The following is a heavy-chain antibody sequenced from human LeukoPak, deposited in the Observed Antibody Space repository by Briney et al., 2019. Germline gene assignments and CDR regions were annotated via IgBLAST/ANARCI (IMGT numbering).Heavy chain of an antibody. CDR3: ARETYYFGSGSSRDKYYFDY. CDR2: IYYSGST. CDR1: GGSISSYY. D-gene: IGHD3-10*01. Sequence: SETLSLTCTVSGGSISSYYWRWIRQPPGKGLEWIGYIYYSGSTNYNPSLKSRVTISVDTSKNQFSLKLSSVTAADTAVYYCARETYYFGSGSSRDKYYFDYWGQGTLVTVSS. J-gene: IGHJ4*02. V-gene: IGHV4-59*01.